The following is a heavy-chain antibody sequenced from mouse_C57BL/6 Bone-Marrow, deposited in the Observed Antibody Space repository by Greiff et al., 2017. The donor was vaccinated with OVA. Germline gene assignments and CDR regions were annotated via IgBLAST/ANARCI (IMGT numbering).Heavy chain of an antibody. Sequence: QVQLQQPGAELVKPGASVKLSCKASGYTFTSYWMQWVKQRPGQGLEWIGEIDPSDSYTNYNQKFKGKATLTVDTSPSTAYMQLSSLTSEDSAVYYCAVITTDWYFDVWGTGTTVTVSS. J-gene: IGHJ1*03. D-gene: IGHD1-1*01. CDR2: IDPSDSYT. V-gene: IGHV1-50*01. CDR1: GYTFTSYW. CDR3: AVITTDWYFDV.